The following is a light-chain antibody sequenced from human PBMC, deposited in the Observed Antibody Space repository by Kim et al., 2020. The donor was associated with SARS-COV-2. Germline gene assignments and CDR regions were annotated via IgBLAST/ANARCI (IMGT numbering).Light chain of an antibody. CDR3: QSYDTSALWV. CDR1: SGSIASNY. J-gene: IGLJ3*02. CDR2: ENN. V-gene: IGLV6-57*03. Sequence: NFMLTQSHSVSESPGKTVTISCTRSSGSIASNYVQWYQQRPGSAPTIVIYENNQRPSGVPDRFSGSIDSSSNSASLIISGLKTEDEADYYCQSYDTSALWVFGGGTQLTVL.